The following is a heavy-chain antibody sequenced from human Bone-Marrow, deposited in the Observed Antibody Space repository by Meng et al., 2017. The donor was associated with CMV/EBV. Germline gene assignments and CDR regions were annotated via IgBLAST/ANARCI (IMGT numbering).Heavy chain of an antibody. J-gene: IGHJ4*02. V-gene: IGHV3-66*02. CDR3: ARALRSSGPS. D-gene: IGHD6-19*01. CDR1: GFTVSSTY. CDR2: IEPAGGA. Sequence: GGSLRLSCAASGFTVSSTYMNWVRQAPGKGLEWVSVIEPAGGAYYADSVKGRFSISRDNSKNTLYLQIDSLRTEDTSVYYCARALRSSGPSWGQGTMVTVAS.